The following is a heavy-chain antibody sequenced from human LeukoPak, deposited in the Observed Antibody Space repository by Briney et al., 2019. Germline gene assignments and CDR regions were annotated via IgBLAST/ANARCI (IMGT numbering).Heavy chain of an antibody. CDR2: IYYSGST. V-gene: IGHV4-30-4*08. Sequence: KPSQTLTLTCTVSGGSISSGDYYWSWIRQPPGKGLEWIGYIYYSGSTYYKPSLKSRVTISVDTSKNQFSLKLSSVTAADTAVYYCAREKIVVVPTAVYYMDVWGKGTTVTVSS. CDR3: AREKIVVVPTAVYYMDV. D-gene: IGHD2-2*01. J-gene: IGHJ6*03. CDR1: GGSISSGDYY.